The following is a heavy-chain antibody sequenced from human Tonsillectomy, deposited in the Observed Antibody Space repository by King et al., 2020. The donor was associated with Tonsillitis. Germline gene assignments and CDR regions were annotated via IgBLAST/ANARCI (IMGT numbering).Heavy chain of an antibody. CDR2: INPSGGST. CDR1: GYTFTSNY. CDR3: ARGPQNWGTCRYDSYYHGMDA. D-gene: IGHD3-16*02. V-gene: IGHV1-46*01. Sequence: QLVQSGAEVKKPGASVKVSCKASGYTFTSNYMHWVRQAPGQGLEWMGIINPSGGSTTYARKFQGRVTMTRDTSTSTVCMELSSLRSEDTAVYYCARGPQNWGTCRYDSYYHGMDAWGQGTTVTVSS. J-gene: IGHJ6*02.